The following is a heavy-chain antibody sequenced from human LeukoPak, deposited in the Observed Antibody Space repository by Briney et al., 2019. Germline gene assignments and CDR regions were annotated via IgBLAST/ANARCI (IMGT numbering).Heavy chain of an antibody. CDR2: IYWDDDK. CDR1: GFSLSTSGVG. Sequence: SGPTLVNPTQTLTLTCTFSGFSLSTSGVGVGWIRQPPGKALEWLALIYWDDDKRYSPSLKSRLTITKDTSKNQVVLTMTNMDPVDTATYYYAQQDITMVRGVYWGQGTLVTVSS. V-gene: IGHV2-5*02. D-gene: IGHD3-10*01. CDR3: AQQDITMVRGVY. J-gene: IGHJ4*02.